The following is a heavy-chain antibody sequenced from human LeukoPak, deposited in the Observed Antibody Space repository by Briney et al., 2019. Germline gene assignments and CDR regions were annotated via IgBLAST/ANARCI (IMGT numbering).Heavy chain of an antibody. D-gene: IGHD3/OR15-3a*01. CDR3: ARDRTVALDY. CDR2: IYYSGTT. V-gene: IGHV4-59*01. J-gene: IGHJ4*02. Sequence: SETLSLTCSVSGGSISTYNWAWVRQPPGKGLEWLGYIYYSGTTNYNPSLKSRVTISIDMSKNQFSLKLRSVTAADTAVYYCARDRTVALDYWGQGTLVTVSS. CDR1: GGSISTYN.